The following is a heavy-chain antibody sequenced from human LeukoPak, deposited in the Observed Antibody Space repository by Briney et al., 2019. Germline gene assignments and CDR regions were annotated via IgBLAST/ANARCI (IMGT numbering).Heavy chain of an antibody. Sequence: SETLSLTCTVSGGSISNYYWSWIRQPPGKGLEWIGYISYSGSTNYNPSLKSRVTMSVDTSKNQFSLKLYSVTAADTAVYYCARHYFYYFYYMDVWGQGTTVTVSS. J-gene: IGHJ6*03. V-gene: IGHV4-59*08. CDR2: ISYSGST. CDR1: GGSISNYY. D-gene: IGHD2/OR15-2a*01. CDR3: ARHYFYYFYYMDV.